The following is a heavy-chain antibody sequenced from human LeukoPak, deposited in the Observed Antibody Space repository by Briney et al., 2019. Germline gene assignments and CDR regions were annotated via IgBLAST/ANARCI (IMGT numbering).Heavy chain of an antibody. J-gene: IGHJ4*02. CDR1: GFTFSDCD. CDR2: ISCRTSHI. CDR3: GRAFPPLRTAAAGDY. V-gene: IGHV3-21*01. D-gene: IGHD6-13*01. Sequence: GGSLRLSCTASGFTFSDCDMNWFRQAPGKGLEWVSSISCRTSHIYYADSVKGRFTISRDNAKNSLYLQMDSLRAEDTAVYFCGRAFPPLRTAAAGDYWGQGTLVTASS.